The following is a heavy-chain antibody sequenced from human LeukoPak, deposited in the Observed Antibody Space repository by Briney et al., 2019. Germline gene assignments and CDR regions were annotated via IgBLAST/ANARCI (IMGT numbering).Heavy chain of an antibody. CDR3: AKDAYDNSDYYYFSRGPNDY. V-gene: IGHV3-23*01. J-gene: IGHJ4*02. D-gene: IGHD3-22*01. CDR1: GFTFSSYA. CDR2: ISGGGDGT. Sequence: GGSLRLSCAASGFTFSSYAMSWVRQAPGKGLEWVSAISGGGDGTDYADSVKSRFTISRDNSKNTLYLQMNSLRAEDTAVYYCAKDAYDNSDYYYFSRGPNDYWGQGTLVAVSS.